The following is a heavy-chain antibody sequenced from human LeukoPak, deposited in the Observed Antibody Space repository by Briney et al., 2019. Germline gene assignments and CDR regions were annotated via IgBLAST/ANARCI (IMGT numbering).Heavy chain of an antibody. Sequence: GGSLRLSCAASVFTFSVHTMSWVRQARGKGLECVSSISSSSTHIHYADSVKRRFTISRDSAKNSLSLQMNALRAGHTAVYYCARRVGILRPDSWGQGTLVTVSS. D-gene: IGHD2-15*01. V-gene: IGHV3-21*01. CDR1: VFTFSVHT. CDR3: ARRVGILRPDS. J-gene: IGHJ5*01. CDR2: ISSSSTHI.